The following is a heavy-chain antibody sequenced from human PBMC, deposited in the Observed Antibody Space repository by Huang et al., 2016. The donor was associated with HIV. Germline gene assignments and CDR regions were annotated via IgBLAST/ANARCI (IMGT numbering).Heavy chain of an antibody. Sequence: VQLVESGGGVVQPGRSLRLACAASGFSFSTYGLHWVRQAAGKGLEWVAVISYDGSNKYYAHSVKGRFTSSRDTSENKVYLQMNSLRHEDTAVYYCAKDGADEEWDIDYWGQGTLVTVSS. CDR1: GFSFSTYG. V-gene: IGHV3-30*18. D-gene: IGHD1-26*01. CDR2: ISYDGSNK. J-gene: IGHJ4*02. CDR3: AKDGADEEWDIDY.